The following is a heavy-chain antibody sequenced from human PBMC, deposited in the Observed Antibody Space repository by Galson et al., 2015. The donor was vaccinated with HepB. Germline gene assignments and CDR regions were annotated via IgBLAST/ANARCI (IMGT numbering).Heavy chain of an antibody. CDR3: ARLLDSSGYYNSAGSGMDV. CDR1: GFTFTSYW. V-gene: IGHV3-74*01. CDR2: VNIDGSTT. Sequence: SLRLSCAASGFTFTSYWMHWVRQAPGKGLVWVSRVNIDGSTTNYADSVKGRFTISRDNAKNTLYLQMNSLRAEDTAVYYCARLLDSSGYYNSAGSGMDVWGQGTTVTVSS. J-gene: IGHJ6*02. D-gene: IGHD3-22*01.